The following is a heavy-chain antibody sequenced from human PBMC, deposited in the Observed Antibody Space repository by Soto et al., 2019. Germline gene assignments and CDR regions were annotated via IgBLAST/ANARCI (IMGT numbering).Heavy chain of an antibody. Sequence: SETLSLTCTVSGGSISSYYWSWIRQPPGKGLEWIGYIYYSGSTNYNPSLKSRVTISVDTSKNQFSLKLSSVTAADTAVYYCARDRRDGYNTKVYYYYGMDVWGQGTTVTVSS. J-gene: IGHJ6*02. CDR1: GGSISSYY. CDR3: ARDRRDGYNTKVYYYYGMDV. V-gene: IGHV4-59*01. D-gene: IGHD5-12*01. CDR2: IYYSGST.